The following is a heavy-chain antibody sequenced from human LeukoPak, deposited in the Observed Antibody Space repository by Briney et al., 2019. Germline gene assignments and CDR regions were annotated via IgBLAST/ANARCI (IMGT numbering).Heavy chain of an antibody. J-gene: IGHJ4*02. CDR1: GGSIGGGVYS. Sequence: PSQTLSLTCAVSGGSIGGGVYSWNWIRQPPGKGLEWLGYIFHTGHTYYSPSLKSRLTISVDRSKNQFSLKLSSLTAADTAMYFCARGYSDHPYFFDSWGQGALVTVSS. CDR3: ARGYSDHPYFFDS. D-gene: IGHD5-12*01. CDR2: IFHTGHT. V-gene: IGHV4-30-2*01.